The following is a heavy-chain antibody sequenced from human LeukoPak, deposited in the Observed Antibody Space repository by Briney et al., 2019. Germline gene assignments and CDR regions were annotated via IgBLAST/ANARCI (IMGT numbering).Heavy chain of an antibody. J-gene: IGHJ4*02. CDR3: ARGRGGTNLRHFDY. CDR2: MNPNSGNT. CDR1: AYTFTSYD. Sequence: VASVNGSCKASAYTFTSYDINWVRQATGRGLQCMGWMNPNSGNTGYAQKFQGRVTMTRNTSISTAYMELSSLRSEDTAVYYCARGRGGTNLRHFDYWGQGTLVTVSS. V-gene: IGHV1-8*01. D-gene: IGHD2-15*01.